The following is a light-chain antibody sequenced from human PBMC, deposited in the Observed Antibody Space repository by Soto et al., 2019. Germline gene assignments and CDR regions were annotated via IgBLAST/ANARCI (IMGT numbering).Light chain of an antibody. CDR1: SSDVGGYNY. Sequence: QSALTQPASVSGSPGQSITISCTGTSSDVGGYNYVSWSQQHPGKAPKLIIYEVSNRPSGVSNRFSGSKSGNTASLTISGLQAEDEADYYCSSYTPTDTYVFGTGTKLTVL. CDR3: SSYTPTDTYV. J-gene: IGLJ1*01. V-gene: IGLV2-14*01. CDR2: EVS.